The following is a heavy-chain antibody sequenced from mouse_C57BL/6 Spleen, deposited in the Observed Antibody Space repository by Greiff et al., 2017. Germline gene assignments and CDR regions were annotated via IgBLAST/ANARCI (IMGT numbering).Heavy chain of an antibody. CDR2: ISYDGSN. V-gene: IGHV3-6*01. Sequence: DVKLQESGPGLVKPSQSLSLTCSVTGYSITSGYYWYWIRQFPGNKLEWMGYISYDGSNNYNPSLENRISITRDTSKNQFFLKLNSVTTEDTATYYCARSPFYGRADWYFDVWGTGTTVTVSS. J-gene: IGHJ1*03. CDR1: GYSITSGYY. D-gene: IGHD1-1*01. CDR3: ARSPFYGRADWYFDV.